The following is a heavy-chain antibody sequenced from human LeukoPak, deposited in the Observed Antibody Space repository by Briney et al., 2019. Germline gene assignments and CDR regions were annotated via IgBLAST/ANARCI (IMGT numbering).Heavy chain of an antibody. D-gene: IGHD3-22*01. V-gene: IGHV1-69*11. Sequence: GASVKVSCKASGGTSNSHAISWVRQAPGQGLEWMGRIIPNLGTTNRAQKFQDRVTLTADESTNTAYMELTSLTSDDTAVYYCATTNDGGGYQWGDFFDYWGQGTLVTVSS. CDR3: ATTNDGGGYQWGDFFDY. CDR2: IIPNLGTT. J-gene: IGHJ4*02. CDR1: GGTSNSHA.